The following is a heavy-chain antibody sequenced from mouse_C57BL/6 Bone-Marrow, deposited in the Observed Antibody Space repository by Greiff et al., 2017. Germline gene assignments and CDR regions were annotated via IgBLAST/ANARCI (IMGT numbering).Heavy chain of an antibody. CDR2: ISSGGDYI. CDR3: TRGYYGSSLYWYFDV. Sequence: DVQLVESGEGLVKPGGSLKLSCAASGFTFSSYAMSWVRQTPEKRLEWVAYISSGGDYIYYADTVKGRFTISRDNARNTLYLQMSSLKSEDTAMYYCTRGYYGSSLYWYFDVWGTGTTVTVSS. V-gene: IGHV5-9-1*02. CDR1: GFTFSSYA. D-gene: IGHD1-1*01. J-gene: IGHJ1*03.